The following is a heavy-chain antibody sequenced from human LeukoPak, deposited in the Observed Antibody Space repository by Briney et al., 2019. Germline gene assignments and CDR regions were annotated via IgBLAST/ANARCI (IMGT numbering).Heavy chain of an antibody. V-gene: IGHV1-2*02. CDR3: ARYYGDSGRFDY. D-gene: IGHD4-17*01. J-gene: IGHJ4*02. CDR1: GYTFTGYY. Sequence: ASVKVSCKASGYTFTGYYLHWVRQAPGQGLEWMGWINPNTGGTNYTQKFQGRVTMTRDTSISTAYMELSRLRSDDTAVYYCARYYGDSGRFDYWGQGTLVTVSS. CDR2: INPNTGGT.